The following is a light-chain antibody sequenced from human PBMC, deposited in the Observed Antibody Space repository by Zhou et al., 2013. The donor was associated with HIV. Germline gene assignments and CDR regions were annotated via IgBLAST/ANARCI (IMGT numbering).Light chain of an antibody. CDR1: QGISKW. V-gene: IGKV1-12*01. Sequence: DIQMTQSPSSVSASVGDRITITCRASQGISKWLAWYQQKPGKAPKLLIYAASTLQSGVQSRFSGSGSGTDFTLTISCLQSEDFAVYYCQQYNKWPLRTFGQGTRLEIK. CDR3: QQYNKWPLRT. CDR2: AAS. J-gene: IGKJ5*01.